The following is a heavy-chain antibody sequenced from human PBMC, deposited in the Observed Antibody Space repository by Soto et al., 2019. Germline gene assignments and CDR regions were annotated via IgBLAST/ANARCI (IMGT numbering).Heavy chain of an antibody. Sequence: QVQLVESGGGVVQPGRSLRLSCAASGFTFSSYGMHWVRQAPGKGLEWVAVIWYDGSNKYYADSVKGRFTTSRDNSKNTLYLQMNSLRAEDTAVYYCARDGVGVKGFDYWGQGTLVTVSS. CDR2: IWYDGSNK. CDR3: ARDGVGVKGFDY. J-gene: IGHJ4*02. CDR1: GFTFSSYG. D-gene: IGHD1-26*01. V-gene: IGHV3-33*01.